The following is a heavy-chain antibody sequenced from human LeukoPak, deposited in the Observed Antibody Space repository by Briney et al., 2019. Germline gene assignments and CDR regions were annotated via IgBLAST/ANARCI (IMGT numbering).Heavy chain of an antibody. D-gene: IGHD3-22*01. V-gene: IGHV4-39*07. J-gene: IGHJ4*02. CDR3: ASYYYDSSGYTWYYFDY. CDR1: GGSISSSTHH. Sequence: SEPLSLTCTVCGGSISSSTHHWGGIRLPPGRGLDWIGSIYYTGSTYYNPSLKSRVTISVDTSKNQFSLKLSSVTAADTAMYYCASYYYDSSGYTWYYFDYWGQGTLVTVSS. CDR2: IYYTGST.